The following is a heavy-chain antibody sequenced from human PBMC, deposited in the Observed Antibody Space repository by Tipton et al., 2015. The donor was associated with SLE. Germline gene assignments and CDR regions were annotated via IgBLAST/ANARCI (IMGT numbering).Heavy chain of an antibody. CDR1: GVSISSASYY. V-gene: IGHV4-61*02. CDR3: ARTLDALDI. Sequence: TLSLTCTVSGVSISSASYYWNWIRQPAGKGLEWIGRAYTTGSPYYNPSLESRVAISMDMSKNQFSLKLTAVTAADTAVYYCARTLDALDIWGQGTMVTVSS. J-gene: IGHJ3*02. CDR2: AYTTGSP.